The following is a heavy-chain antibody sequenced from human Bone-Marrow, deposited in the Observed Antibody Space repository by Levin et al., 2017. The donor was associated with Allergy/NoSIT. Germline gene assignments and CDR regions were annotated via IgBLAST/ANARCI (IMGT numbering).Heavy chain of an antibody. Sequence: WASVKVSCKTSGYTFTSYYIHWVRQAPGQGLEWMGRINPSGGSTTYAQKFQGRVIMTRDTSPTTVDMELSSLRSEDTAVYYCARDLAWDVVGGRLDSWGQGSLVTVSS. CDR3: ARDLAWDVVGGRLDS. J-gene: IGHJ4*02. CDR2: INPSGGST. V-gene: IGHV1-46*01. D-gene: IGHD1-26*01. CDR1: GYTFTSYY.